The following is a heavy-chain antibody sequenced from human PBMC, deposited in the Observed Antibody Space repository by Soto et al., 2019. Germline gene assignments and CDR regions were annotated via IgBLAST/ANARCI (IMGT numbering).Heavy chain of an antibody. V-gene: IGHV3-48*03. CDR2: ISLIGSTI. CDR3: ARESFSASPNFFDY. Sequence: GSLTLCCAADGLAFSNYEMNWVRQAPGKGLESVSYISLIGSTIYYADSVKGRLTISRDDAKNSLYLQMDSLRADDTDVYYSARESFSASPNFFDYWGQGTLVTVSS. D-gene: IGHD3-3*02. CDR1: GLAFSNYE. J-gene: IGHJ4*02.